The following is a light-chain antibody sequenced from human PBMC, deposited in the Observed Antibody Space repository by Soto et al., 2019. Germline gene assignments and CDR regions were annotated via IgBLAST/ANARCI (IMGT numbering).Light chain of an antibody. CDR1: QNINIY. Sequence: ETLLTQSPATLSLSPGESTTLSCRASQNINIYLAWYQQKPGQAPMLLIYNSFNRATCVADRFSCSGSGTDFTLTISSLEPEEFEVSYCQQRHNWPFTFGPGTKVDIK. CDR3: QQRHNWPFT. V-gene: IGKV3-11*01. CDR2: NSF. J-gene: IGKJ3*01.